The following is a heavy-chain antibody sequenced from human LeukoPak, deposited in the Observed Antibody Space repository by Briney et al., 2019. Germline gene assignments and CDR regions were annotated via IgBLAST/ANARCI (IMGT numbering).Heavy chain of an antibody. CDR3: ARVPAGIAAAAPNGDY. CDR1: GFTFSSFT. Sequence: PGGSLRLSCAASGFTFSSFTMNWVRQAPGKGLEWVSSISSTSTYIHYADSVKGRFTISRDNAKNSLYLQMNSLRAEDTAVYYCARVPAGIAAAAPNGDYWGQGTLVTVSS. CDR2: ISSTSTYI. V-gene: IGHV3-21*01. J-gene: IGHJ4*02. D-gene: IGHD6-13*01.